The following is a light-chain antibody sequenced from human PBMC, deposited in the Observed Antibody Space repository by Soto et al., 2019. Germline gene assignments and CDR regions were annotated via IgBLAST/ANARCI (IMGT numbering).Light chain of an antibody. CDR1: SSDVGGYNY. CDR3: SSYTSSSIH. V-gene: IGLV2-14*01. Sequence: QSALTQPASVSGSPGQSITISCTGTSSDVGGYNYVSWYQQYPGKAPKLMIYEVSNRPSGVSNRFSGSKSGNTASLTISGLQAADEADYYCSSYTSSSIHFGGGTKLTVL. CDR2: EVS. J-gene: IGLJ2*01.